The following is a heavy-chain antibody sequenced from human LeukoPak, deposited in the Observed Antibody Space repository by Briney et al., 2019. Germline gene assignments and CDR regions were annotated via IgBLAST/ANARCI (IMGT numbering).Heavy chain of an antibody. CDR2: INPSGGST. CDR3: ARGPSWQQLVTLVSGYYYYMDV. V-gene: IGHV1-46*01. Sequence: ASVKVSCKASGYTFTSYYMHWVRQAPGQGLEWMGIINPSGGSTSYAQKFQGRVTMTRDMSTSTVYMELSSLRSEDTAVYYCARGPSWQQLVTLVSGYYYYMDVWGKGTTVTVSS. J-gene: IGHJ6*03. D-gene: IGHD6-13*01. CDR1: GYTFTSYY.